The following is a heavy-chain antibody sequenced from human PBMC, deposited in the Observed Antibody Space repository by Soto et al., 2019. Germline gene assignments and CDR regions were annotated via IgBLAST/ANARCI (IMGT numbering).Heavy chain of an antibody. D-gene: IGHD3-22*01. V-gene: IGHV1-69*06. Sequence: SVKVSCKASGGTFSSYAISWVRQAPGQGLEWMGGIIPIFGTANYAQKFQGRVTITAGKPTSTAYMELSSLRSEDTAVYYCARDQGTYYYDSSGYYAYWGQGTLVTVSS. CDR2: IIPIFGTA. J-gene: IGHJ4*02. CDR3: ARDQGTYYYDSSGYYAY. CDR1: GGTFSSYA.